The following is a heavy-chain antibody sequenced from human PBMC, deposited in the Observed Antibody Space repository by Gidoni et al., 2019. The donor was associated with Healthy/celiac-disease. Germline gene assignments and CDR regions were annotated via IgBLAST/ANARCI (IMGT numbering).Heavy chain of an antibody. J-gene: IGHJ3*02. V-gene: IGHV1-69*06. CDR1: GGTFSSYA. D-gene: IGHD3-22*01. CDR3: ARRGTQGTTMIVVVIGAFDI. CDR2: IIPIFGTA. Sequence: QVQLVQSGAEVKKPGSSVKVSCKASGGTFSSYAISWVRQAPGQGLEWMGGIIPIFGTANYAQKFQGRVTITADKSTSTAYMELSSLRSEDTAVYYCARRGTQGTTMIVVVIGAFDIWGQGTMVTVSS.